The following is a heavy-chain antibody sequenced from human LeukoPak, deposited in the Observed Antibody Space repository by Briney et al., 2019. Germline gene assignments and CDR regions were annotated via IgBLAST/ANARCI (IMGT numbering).Heavy chain of an antibody. D-gene: IGHD6-19*01. CDR1: GFTFSSYA. CDR3: AILGGYIAVARTDAFDI. Sequence: GGSLRLSCAASGFTFSSYAISWVRQAPGKGLEWVSAISGSGGSTYYADSVKGRFTISRDNSKNTLYLQMNSLRAEDTAVYYCAILGGYIAVARTDAFDIWGQGTMVTVSS. V-gene: IGHV3-23*01. J-gene: IGHJ3*02. CDR2: ISGSGGST.